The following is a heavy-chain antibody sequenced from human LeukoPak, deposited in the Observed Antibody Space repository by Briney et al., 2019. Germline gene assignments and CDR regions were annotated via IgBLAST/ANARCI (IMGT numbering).Heavy chain of an antibody. CDR3: ARDKYYYGSGSYVHFDY. Sequence: PSETLSLTCTVSGYSINSGYYWVWIRQPPGKGLEWIGSIYRTGSTNYNPSLKSRVTISVDTSKNQFSLKLSSVTAADTAVYYCARDKYYYGSGSYVHFDYWGQGTLVTVSS. CDR1: GYSINSGYY. D-gene: IGHD3-10*01. V-gene: IGHV4-38-2*02. CDR2: IYRTGST. J-gene: IGHJ4*02.